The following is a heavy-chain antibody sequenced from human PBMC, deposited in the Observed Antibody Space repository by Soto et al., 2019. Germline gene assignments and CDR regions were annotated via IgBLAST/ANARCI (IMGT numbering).Heavy chain of an antibody. Sequence: GASVKVSCKASGYTFTGYAMHWVRRAPGQRLEWMGWINAGNGNTKYSQKFQGRVTITRDTSAGAAYMELSSLSSEDTAVYYCARDKVWGSGFDYWGQGTLVTVSS. CDR2: INAGNGNT. D-gene: IGHD3-16*01. CDR1: GYTFTGYA. CDR3: ARDKVWGSGFDY. J-gene: IGHJ4*02. V-gene: IGHV1-3*01.